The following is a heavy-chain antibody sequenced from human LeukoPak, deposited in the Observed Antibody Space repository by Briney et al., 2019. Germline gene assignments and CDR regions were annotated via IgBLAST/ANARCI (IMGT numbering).Heavy chain of an antibody. CDR1: GFTFSSYG. J-gene: IGHJ4*02. V-gene: IGHV3-33*08. Sequence: GGSLRLSCAASGFTFSSYGMHWVRQAPGKGLERVAFIFYDGSDKYYADSVKGRFTISRDSSKNTLYLQMTSLRAEDTAVYFCARTFAGYSDYETYFDYWGQGTLVTVSS. D-gene: IGHD4-11*01. CDR2: IFYDGSDK. CDR3: ARTFAGYSDYETYFDY.